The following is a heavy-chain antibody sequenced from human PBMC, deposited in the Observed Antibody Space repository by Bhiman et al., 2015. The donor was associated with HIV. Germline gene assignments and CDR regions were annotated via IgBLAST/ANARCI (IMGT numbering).Heavy chain of an antibody. CDR3: AKVAFLVGDTIPFFHY. D-gene: IGHD1-26*01. Sequence: EVQLVESGGGLVKPGGSVRLSCGASGFTFTDYAMTWVRQTPGKGLEWVSAISGSADDTLYADSVKGRFTISRDNSKSTVYLQMNSLRAEDTAVYYCAKVAFLVGDTIPFFHYWGQGTLVTVSS. CDR2: ISGSADDT. J-gene: IGHJ4*02. CDR1: GFTFTDYA. V-gene: IGHV3-23*04.